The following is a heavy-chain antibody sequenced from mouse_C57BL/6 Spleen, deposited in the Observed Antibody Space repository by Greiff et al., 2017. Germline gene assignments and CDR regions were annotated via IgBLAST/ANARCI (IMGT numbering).Heavy chain of an antibody. CDR1: GYTFTDYY. CDR3: ARAGLPYAMDY. D-gene: IGHD3-3*01. CDR2: IYPGSGNT. Sequence: QVHVKQSGAELVRPGASVKLSCKASGYTFTDYYINWVKQRPGQGLEWIARIYPGSGNTYYNEKFKGKATLTAEKSSSTAYMQLSSLTSEDSAVYFCARAGLPYAMDYWGQGTSVTVSS. V-gene: IGHV1-76*01. J-gene: IGHJ4*01.